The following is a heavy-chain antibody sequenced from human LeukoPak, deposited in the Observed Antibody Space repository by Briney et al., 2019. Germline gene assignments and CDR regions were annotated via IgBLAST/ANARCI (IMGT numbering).Heavy chain of an antibody. CDR3: AKDVDSSWYYFDY. D-gene: IGHD6-13*01. J-gene: IGHJ4*03. V-gene: IGHV3-30*18. CDR1: GFIFSSYG. CDR2: ISFDGSNK. Sequence: GGSLRLSCAASGFIFSSYGMHWVRQAPGKGLEWVAVISFDGSNKFYGDSVKGRFTISRDNPKNTLYLQMNSLRAEDTAVYYCAKDVDSSWYYFDYWGQGTMVTVSS.